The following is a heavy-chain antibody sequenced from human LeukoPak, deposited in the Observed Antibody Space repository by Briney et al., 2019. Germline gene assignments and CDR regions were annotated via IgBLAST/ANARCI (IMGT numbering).Heavy chain of an antibody. CDR1: GGTFRSYA. D-gene: IGHD3-10*01. CDR2: IIPMFGTA. Sequence: SVKVSCKASGGTFRSYAIRWVRQAPGQGLEWMGGIIPMFGTANYAQNFQDRVTITADESTSTVYMELSSLRSEDTAVYYCARDNHDSGNYLQYSDYWGQGTLVTVSS. J-gene: IGHJ4*02. CDR3: ARDNHDSGNYLQYSDY. V-gene: IGHV1-69*13.